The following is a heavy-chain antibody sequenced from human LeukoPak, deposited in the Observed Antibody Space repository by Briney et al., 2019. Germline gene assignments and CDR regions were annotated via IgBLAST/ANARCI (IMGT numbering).Heavy chain of an antibody. Sequence: GGSLGLSCAASGFTFSSSAMSWVRQAPGKGLEWVSAISNNGGYTYYADSVQGRFTISRDNSKSTLCLQMNSLRAEDTAIYYCAKQLGYCSDGSCYFPYWGQGTLVTVSS. CDR1: GFTFSSSA. CDR2: ISNNGGYT. V-gene: IGHV3-23*01. CDR3: AKQLGYCSDGSCYFPY. D-gene: IGHD2-15*01. J-gene: IGHJ4*02.